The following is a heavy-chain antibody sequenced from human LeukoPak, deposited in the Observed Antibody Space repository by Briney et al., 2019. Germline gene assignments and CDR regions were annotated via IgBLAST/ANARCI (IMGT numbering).Heavy chain of an antibody. CDR1: GGSFSGYY. J-gene: IGHJ4*02. Sequence: PSETLSLTCAVYGGSFSGYYWSWIRQPPGKGLEWIGEINHSGSTNYNPSLKSRVTISVDTSKNQFSLKLSSVTAADTAVYYCAREGVEYYDFWSGYYFDYWGQGTLVTVSS. V-gene: IGHV4-34*01. CDR2: INHSGST. CDR3: AREGVEYYDFWSGYYFDY. D-gene: IGHD3-3*01.